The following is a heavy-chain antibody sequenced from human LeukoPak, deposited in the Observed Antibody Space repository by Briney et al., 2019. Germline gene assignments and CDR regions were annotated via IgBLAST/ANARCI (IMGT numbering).Heavy chain of an antibody. J-gene: IGHJ3*02. V-gene: IGHV1-69*04. D-gene: IGHD2-21*01. CDR1: GGTFVSFT. CDR2: MIPMLGMS. CDR3: ARDLGYCGGSSCSRWGYGFGI. Sequence: SVTVSCKASGGTFVSFTISWVRQAPGQGLEWMGRMIPMLGMSNYTQKFQDRVTITADKSTSTAYMELSGLRSEDTAVYYCARDLGYCGGSSCSRWGYGFGIWGQGTQLIVSS.